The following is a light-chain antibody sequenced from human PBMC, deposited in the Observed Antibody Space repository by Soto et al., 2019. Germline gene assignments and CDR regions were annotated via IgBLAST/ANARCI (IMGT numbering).Light chain of an antibody. Sequence: DIQMTQSPSTLSASVGDRVTITCRASQSISSWVAWYQQKLGKAPKLLIYKASSVESGVASRFSGSGSGTDFHLTISSLQPDDFVTYYCQQYNSYPYTFGQGTKLEIK. CDR2: KAS. CDR3: QQYNSYPYT. J-gene: IGKJ2*01. V-gene: IGKV1-5*03. CDR1: QSISSW.